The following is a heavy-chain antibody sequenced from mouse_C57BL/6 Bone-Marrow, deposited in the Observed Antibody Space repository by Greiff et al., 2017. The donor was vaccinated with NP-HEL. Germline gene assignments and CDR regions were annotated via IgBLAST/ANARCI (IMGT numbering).Heavy chain of an antibody. CDR2: INPGSGGT. Sequence: VQLQQSGAELVRPGTSVKVSCKASGYAFTNYLIEWVKQRPGQGLEWIGVINPGSGGTNYNEKFKGKATLTADKSSSTAYMQLSSLTSEDSAVYFCARSANYYGSSYGYFDVWGTGTTVTVSS. CDR1: GYAFTNYL. D-gene: IGHD1-1*01. J-gene: IGHJ1*03. CDR3: ARSANYYGSSYGYFDV. V-gene: IGHV1-54*01.